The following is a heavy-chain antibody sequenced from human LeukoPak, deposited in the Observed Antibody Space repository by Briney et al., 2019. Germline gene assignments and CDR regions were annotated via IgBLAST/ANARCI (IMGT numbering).Heavy chain of an antibody. CDR1: GFTFSTYS. CDR2: ISSSTSTI. D-gene: IGHD4-11*01. J-gene: IGHJ5*02. Sequence: GGSLRLSGAASGFTFSTYSMNWVRQAPGKGLEWVSYISSSTSTIYYADSVKGRFTISRDNAKNSLYLQMNSLRAGDTAVYYCASVLPYDYINRSYRWGHGTLVTVSS. CDR3: ASVLPYDYINRSYR. V-gene: IGHV3-48*01.